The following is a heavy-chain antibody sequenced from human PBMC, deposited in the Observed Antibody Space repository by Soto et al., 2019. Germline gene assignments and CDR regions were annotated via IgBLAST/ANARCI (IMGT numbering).Heavy chain of an antibody. V-gene: IGHV3-74*01. CDR1: GFTFSSYW. J-gene: IGHJ4*02. D-gene: IGHD2-15*01. CDR2: INSDGSST. CDR3: ARGLGYCSGGSCAPRTY. Sequence: GGSLRLSCAASGFTFSSYWMHWVRQAPGKGLVWVSRINSDGSSTSYADSVKGRFTISRDNAKNTLYLQMNSLRAEDTAVYYCARGLGYCSGGSCAPRTYWGQGTLVTVSS.